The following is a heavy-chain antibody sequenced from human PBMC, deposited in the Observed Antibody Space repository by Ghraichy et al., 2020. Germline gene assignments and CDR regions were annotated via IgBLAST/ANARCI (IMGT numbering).Heavy chain of an antibody. V-gene: IGHV1-2*02. J-gene: IGHJ6*02. CDR3: ARAPRGYDSSGYYYGWNPSYYYGMDV. CDR2: INPNSGGT. CDR1: GYTFTGYY. D-gene: IGHD3-22*01. Sequence: ASVKVSCKASGYTFTGYYMHWVRQAPGQGLEWMGWINPNSGGTNYAQKFQGRVTMTRDTSISTAYMELSRLRSDDTAVYYCARAPRGYDSSGYYYGWNPSYYYGMDVWGQGTTVTVSS.